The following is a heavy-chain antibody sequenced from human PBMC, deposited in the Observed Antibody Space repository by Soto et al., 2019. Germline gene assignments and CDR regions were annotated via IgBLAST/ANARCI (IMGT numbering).Heavy chain of an antibody. CDR1: GGSISSGDYY. D-gene: IGHD2-8*01. Sequence: SETLSLTCTVSGGSISSGDYYWSWIRQPPGKGLEWIGYIYYSGSTYYNPSLKSRVTISVDTSKNQFSLKLSSVTAADTAVYYCARAPPNCTNGVCYGFDYWGQGTLVTVSS. V-gene: IGHV4-30-4*01. CDR2: IYYSGST. CDR3: ARAPPNCTNGVCYGFDY. J-gene: IGHJ4*02.